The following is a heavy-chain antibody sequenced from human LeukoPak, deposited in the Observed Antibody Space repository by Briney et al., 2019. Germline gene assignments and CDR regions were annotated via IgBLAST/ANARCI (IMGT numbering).Heavy chain of an antibody. V-gene: IGHV3-30*04. CDR2: VSYDGSNK. Sequence: GGSLRLSCAASGFTFSSYAMHWVRQAPGKGLEWVAVVSYDGSNKYYADSVKGRFTISRDNSKNTLYLQMNSLRAEDTAVYYCARVHYFDYWGQGTLVTVSS. J-gene: IGHJ4*02. CDR1: GFTFSSYA. CDR3: ARVHYFDY.